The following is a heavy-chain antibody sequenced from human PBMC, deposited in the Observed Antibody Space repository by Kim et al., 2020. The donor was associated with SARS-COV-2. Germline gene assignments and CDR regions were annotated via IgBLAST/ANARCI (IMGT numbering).Heavy chain of an antibody. CDR3: ARQGAQAFYYGSGCELDP. D-gene: IGHD3-10*01. CDR1: GGTFSSYA. J-gene: IGHJ5*02. Sequence: SVKVSCKASGGTFSSYAISWVRQAPGQGLEWMGGIIPIFGTANYAQKFQGRVTITADESTSTAYMELSSLRSEDTAVYYCARQGAQAFYYGSGCELDPWGQGTLVTVSS. V-gene: IGHV1-69*13. CDR2: IIPIFGTA.